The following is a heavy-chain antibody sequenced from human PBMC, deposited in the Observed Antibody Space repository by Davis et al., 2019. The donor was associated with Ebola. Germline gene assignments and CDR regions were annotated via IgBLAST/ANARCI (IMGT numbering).Heavy chain of an antibody. Sequence: GESLKISCAASGFTFSSYSMDWVRQAPGKGLEWVSSLSSGSDYIHYADSVKGRFTISRDNSDNTQYLQMNSLRTEGTALYYGAKEAGISGSSYQSYFDFWGQGTLVTVSS. J-gene: IGHJ4*02. CDR1: GFTFSSYS. D-gene: IGHD1-26*01. CDR2: LSSGSDYI. CDR3: AKEAGISGSSYQSYFDF. V-gene: IGHV3-21*01.